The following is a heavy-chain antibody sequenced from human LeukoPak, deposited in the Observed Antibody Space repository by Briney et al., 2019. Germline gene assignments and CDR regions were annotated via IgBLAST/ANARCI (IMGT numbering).Heavy chain of an antibody. Sequence: SLSLSCAASGFNFGTYGMHWVRQAPGKGLEWVALISYDENYRNNADSVRGRCSTSRETSRNTLFLQMIGLRTEDTAVYYCAKDLRAHRGSGGPYVDTWGQGTLVTVSS. CDR2: ISYDENYR. CDR1: GFNFGTYG. CDR3: AKDLRAHRGSGGPYVDT. D-gene: IGHD3-10*01. V-gene: IGHV3-30*18. J-gene: IGHJ5*02.